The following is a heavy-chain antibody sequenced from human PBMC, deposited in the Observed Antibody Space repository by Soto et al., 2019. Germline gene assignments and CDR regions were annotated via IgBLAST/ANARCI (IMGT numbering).Heavy chain of an antibody. V-gene: IGHV3-7*05. D-gene: IGHD3-10*01. CDR1: GFTFSSYW. CDR3: ARDNVPGSGSYLNHSFDY. CDR2: IKQDGSEK. J-gene: IGHJ4*02. Sequence: GGSLRLSCAASGFTFSSYWMSWVRQAPGKGLEWVANIKQDGSEKYNVDSVKGRFTISRDNAKNSLYLQMNSLRAEDTAVYYCARDNVPGSGSYLNHSFDYWGQGTLVTVSS.